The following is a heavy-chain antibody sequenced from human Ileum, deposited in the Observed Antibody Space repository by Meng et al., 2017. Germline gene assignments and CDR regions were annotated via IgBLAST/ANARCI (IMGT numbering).Heavy chain of an antibody. CDR3: AREPRRFDH. V-gene: IGHV7-4-1*02. Sequence: QVQLWQSGSELKNPGASVKVSCKGSGYTFTNYGMNWVRQAPGQGLEWMGWINTNTGDPTYAQAFTGRFVFSLDTSVNTAYLQISSLKAEDTAIYYCAREPRRFDHWGQGTLVTASS. CDR2: INTNTGDP. CDR1: GYTFTNYG. J-gene: IGHJ4*02.